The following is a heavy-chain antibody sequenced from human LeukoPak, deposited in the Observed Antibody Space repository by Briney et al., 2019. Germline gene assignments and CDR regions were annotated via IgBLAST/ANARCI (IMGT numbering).Heavy chain of an antibody. CDR1: GGSFSGYY. V-gene: IGHV4-34*01. CDR3: ARGVPAAMDYYYYYMDV. D-gene: IGHD2-2*01. J-gene: IGHJ6*03. CDR2: INHSGST. Sequence: NPSETLSLTCAVYGGSFSGYYWSWIRQPPGKGLEWIGEINHSGSTNYNPSLKSRVTISVDTSKNQFSLKLSSVTAADTAVYYCARGVPAAMDYYYYYMDVWGKGTTVTVSS.